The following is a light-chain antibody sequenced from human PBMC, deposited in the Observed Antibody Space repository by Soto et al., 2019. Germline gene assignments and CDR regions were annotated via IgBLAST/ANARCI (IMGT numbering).Light chain of an antibody. CDR3: CSSAGGFTWV. Sequence: QSVLTQPRSVSGSPGQSVTISCTGTSSDVVSWYQQQPGKAPKLIIYYVSQRPSGVPDRFSGSKSGNTASLTISGLQAEDEADYYCCSSAGGFTWVFGGGTKLTVL. CDR2: YVS. J-gene: IGLJ3*02. CDR1: SSDV. V-gene: IGLV2-11*01.